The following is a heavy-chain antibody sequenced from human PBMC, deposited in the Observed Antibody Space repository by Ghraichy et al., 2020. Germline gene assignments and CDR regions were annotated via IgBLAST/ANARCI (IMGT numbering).Heavy chain of an antibody. CDR3: ARLPMVRGIIGWFDP. Sequence: SETLSLTCTVSGGSISSASYYWGWVRQPPGKGLEWIGSIWCCGSTYYNLSLKSRVTISIDTSKNQFSLKLSSVTAADTAVYYCARLPMVRGIIGWFDPWGQGTLVTVSS. J-gene: IGHJ5*02. CDR1: GGSISSASYY. CDR2: IWCCGST. D-gene: IGHD3-10*01. V-gene: IGHV4-39*01.